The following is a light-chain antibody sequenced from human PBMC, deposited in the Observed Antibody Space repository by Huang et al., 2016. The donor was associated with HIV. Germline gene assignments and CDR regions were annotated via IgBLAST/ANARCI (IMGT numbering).Light chain of an antibody. V-gene: IGKV1-39*01. CDR1: QSISFY. J-gene: IGKJ2*01. CDR3: QQSYSNMYT. Sequence: DIQLTQSPSSLSASVGDRVTITCRASQSISFYLHWYQQKPGKVPKLLIYAASNLRSGVPSRFSGSGSGTDFTLTISSLRPEDFASYYCQQSYSNMYTFGQGTKLEIK. CDR2: AAS.